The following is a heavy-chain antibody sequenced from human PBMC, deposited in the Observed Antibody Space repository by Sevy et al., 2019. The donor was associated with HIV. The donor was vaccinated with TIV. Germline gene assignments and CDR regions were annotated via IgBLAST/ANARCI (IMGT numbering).Heavy chain of an antibody. CDR3: ARARVAGSYYSMGY. J-gene: IGHJ4*02. V-gene: IGHV1-2*02. D-gene: IGHD1-26*01. CDR2: INPNSGGT. Sequence: ASVKVSCKASGYTFTGYYTHWVRQAPGQGLEWMGWINPNSGGTNYAQKFQGRVTMTRDTSISTAYMELSRLRSDDTAVYYCARARVAGSYYSMGYWGQGTLVTVSS. CDR1: GYTFTGYY.